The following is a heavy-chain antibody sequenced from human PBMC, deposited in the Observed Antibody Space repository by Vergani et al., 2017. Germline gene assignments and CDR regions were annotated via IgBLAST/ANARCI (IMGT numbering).Heavy chain of an antibody. D-gene: IGHD3-22*01. J-gene: IGHJ4*02. CDR2: ISSSSSYI. CDR3: ARGDYYDSSGYGLDY. Sequence: EVQLVESGGGLVKPGGSLRLSCAASGFTFSSYSMNWVRQAPGKGLEWVSSISSSSSYIYYADSVKGRFTISRDNAKTSLYLQMNSLRAEDTAVYYCARGDYYDSSGYGLDYWGQGTLVTVSS. CDR1: GFTFSSYS. V-gene: IGHV3-21*01.